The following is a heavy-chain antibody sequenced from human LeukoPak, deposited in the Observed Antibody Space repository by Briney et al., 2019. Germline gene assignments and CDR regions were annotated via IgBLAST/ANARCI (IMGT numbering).Heavy chain of an antibody. V-gene: IGHV3-11*01. CDR2: ISSSGSTI. Sequence: PGGSLRLSCAASGFTFSDYYMSWIRQAPGKGLEWVSYISSSGSTIYYTDSVKGRFTISRDNAKNSLYLQMNSLRAEDTAVYYCARGTHRYYDSSGYLDYWGQGTLVTVSS. CDR1: GFTFSDYY. D-gene: IGHD3-22*01. J-gene: IGHJ4*02. CDR3: ARGTHRYYDSSGYLDY.